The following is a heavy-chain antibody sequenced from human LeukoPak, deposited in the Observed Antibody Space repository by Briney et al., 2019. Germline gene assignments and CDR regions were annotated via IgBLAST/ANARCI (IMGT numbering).Heavy chain of an antibody. CDR3: ARDEGGFDV. J-gene: IGHJ3*01. Sequence: ASVTVSYMASDYTVINYDIILLRQAPGHRLEWMGWISGYNGMTSYAQKVQGRVTLTTDTSTSTAYMELRSLRSDDTAVYYCARDEGGFDVWGQGTMVTVS. V-gene: IGHV1-18*01. CDR2: ISGYNGMT. CDR1: DYTVINYD. D-gene: IGHD2-15*01.